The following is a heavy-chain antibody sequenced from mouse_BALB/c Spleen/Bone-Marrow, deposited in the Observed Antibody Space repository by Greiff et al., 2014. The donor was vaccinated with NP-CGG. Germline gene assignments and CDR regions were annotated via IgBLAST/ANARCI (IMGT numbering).Heavy chain of an antibody. J-gene: IGHJ4*01. Sequence: VQLQQSGPGLVAPSQSLSITCTVSGFLLTSYGVHWVSQPPGKGLEWLGIIWAGESSNYNSALMYRMSSSKDNSKSQVFLIMNSLQIYDTAVYFCARITTATCSMDYWGQGTSVTVSS. CDR2: IWAGESS. CDR3: ARITTATCSMDY. V-gene: IGHV2-9*02. D-gene: IGHD1-2*01. CDR1: GFLLTSYG.